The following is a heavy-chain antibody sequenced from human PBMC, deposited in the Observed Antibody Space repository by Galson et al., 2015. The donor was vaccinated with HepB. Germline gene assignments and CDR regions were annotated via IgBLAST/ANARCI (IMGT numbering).Heavy chain of an antibody. CDR1: GFTFSSYG. Sequence: SLRLSCAASGFTFSSYGMHWVRQAPGKGLEWVAIISHDGSDKFYADSVRGRLSISRDNTANALFLVMNNLRGDDTGVYCCAKDRWTRRVALSGSDYWGQGTVVTVSS. D-gene: IGHD3-3*01. V-gene: IGHV3-30*18. CDR2: ISHDGSDK. CDR3: AKDRWTRRVALSGSDY. J-gene: IGHJ4*02.